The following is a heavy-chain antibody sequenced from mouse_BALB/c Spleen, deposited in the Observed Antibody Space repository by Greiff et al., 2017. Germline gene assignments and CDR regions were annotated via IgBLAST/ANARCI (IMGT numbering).Heavy chain of an antibody. J-gene: IGHJ4*01. CDR1: GYTFTSYW. CDR2: INPSTGYT. D-gene: IGHD2-14*01. Sequence: QVQLQQSGAELAKPGASVKMSCKASGYTFTSYWMHWVKQRPGQGLEWIGYINPSTGYTEYNQKFKDKATLTADKSSSTAYMQLSSLTSEDSAVYYCARGRYDVRAMDYWGQGTTLTVSS. V-gene: IGHV1-7*01. CDR3: ARGRYDVRAMDY.